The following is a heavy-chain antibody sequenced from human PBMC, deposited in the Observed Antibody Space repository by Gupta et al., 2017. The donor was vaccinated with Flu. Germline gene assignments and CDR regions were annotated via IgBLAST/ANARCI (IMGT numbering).Heavy chain of an antibody. CDR1: GFNFSTFA. CDR2: MSYDGRHH. J-gene: IGHJ4*02. Sequence: QIQLEESGGGVVQPGRYLRLSCADSGFNFSTFAMHWVRQAPGKGLEWVAVMSYDGRHHWYAASVKGRLTVSRDNAKNTLYLQMDSLIPEDTAVYYCSRGDVQVWQPQIDFWGQGTLVTVSS. V-gene: IGHV3-30*04. D-gene: IGHD6-6*01. CDR3: SRGDVQVWQPQIDF.